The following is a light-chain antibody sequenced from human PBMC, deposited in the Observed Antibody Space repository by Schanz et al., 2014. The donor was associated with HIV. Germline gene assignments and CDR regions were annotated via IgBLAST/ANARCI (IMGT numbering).Light chain of an antibody. CDR1: SSDLGRLNC. CDR2: DFA. Sequence: QSALTQPASVSGSPGQSITISCTGTSSDLGRLNCVSWYQQHPGKAPKLVISDFANRPSEYSDRFSGSKSGNTASLTISGLQSEDEADYYCATWDDNLNGPVFGGGTQLTVL. V-gene: IGLV2-14*03. J-gene: IGLJ2*01. CDR3: ATWDDNLNGPV.